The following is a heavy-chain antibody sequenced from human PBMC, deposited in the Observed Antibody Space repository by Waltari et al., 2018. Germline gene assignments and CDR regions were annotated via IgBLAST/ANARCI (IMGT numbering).Heavy chain of an antibody. CDR1: GCTFSDYY. D-gene: IGHD2-2*01. Sequence: QERLVEAGGGLVQAGGSLRLSCGASGCTFSDYYMRWIRQAPGKGLEWVADISSTGRNTDYGDSVSGRFTISRDNTKNSLYLQMHSLRVEDTAVYFCARGPPTLTSTTFQSDSWGQGTLVTVSS. J-gene: IGHJ5*02. V-gene: IGHV3-11*06. CDR3: ARGPPTLTSTTFQSDS. CDR2: ISSTGRNT.